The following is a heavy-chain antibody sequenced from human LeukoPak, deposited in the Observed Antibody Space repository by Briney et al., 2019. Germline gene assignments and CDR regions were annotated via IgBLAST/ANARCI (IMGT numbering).Heavy chain of an antibody. CDR1: GFTFSSYA. V-gene: IGHV3-23*01. CDR3: AKDYRRGSYPRGDFDY. D-gene: IGHD1-26*01. CDR2: ISGSGGST. J-gene: IGHJ4*02. Sequence: GGSLRLSCAASGFTFSSYAMSWVRQAPGKGLEWVSAISGSGGSTYYADSVKGGFTISRDNSKHTLYVQMNSLRAEDPDVYYCAKDYRRGSYPRGDFDYWGERTLVTVSS.